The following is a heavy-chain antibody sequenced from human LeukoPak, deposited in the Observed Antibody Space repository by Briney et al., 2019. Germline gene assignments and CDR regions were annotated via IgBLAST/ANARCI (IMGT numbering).Heavy chain of an antibody. Sequence: SETLSLTCTVSGGSISSYYWSWIRQPPGKGLEWIGYIYYSGSTNYNPSLKSRVTISVDTSKNQFSLKLSPVTAADTAVYYCARIVGATTGWFDPWGQGTLVTVSS. CDR2: IYYSGST. CDR1: GGSISSYY. CDR3: ARIVGATTGWFDP. V-gene: IGHV4-59*01. D-gene: IGHD1-26*01. J-gene: IGHJ5*02.